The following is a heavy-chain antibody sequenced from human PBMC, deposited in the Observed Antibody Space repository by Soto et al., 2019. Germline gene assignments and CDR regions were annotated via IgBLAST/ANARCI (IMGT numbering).Heavy chain of an antibody. CDR3: ARDPQRRANTKITKPNWFDP. V-gene: IGHV3-48*02. CDR2: ISSSSTI. Sequence: GGSLRLSCAASGFTFSSYSMNWVRQAPGKGLEWVSYISSSSTIYYADSVKGRFTISRDNAKNSLYLQMNSLRDEDTAVYYCARDPQRRANTKITKPNWFDPWGQGTLVTVSS. J-gene: IGHJ5*02. CDR1: GFTFSSYS.